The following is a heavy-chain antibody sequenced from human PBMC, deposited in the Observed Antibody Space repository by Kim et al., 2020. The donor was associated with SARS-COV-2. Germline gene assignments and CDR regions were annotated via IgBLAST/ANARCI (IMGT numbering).Heavy chain of an antibody. J-gene: IGHJ6*01. V-gene: IGHV2-70*11. CDR1: GFSLSTSGMC. Sequence: SGPTLVNPTQTLTLTCTFSGFSLSTSGMCVSWIRQPTGKALEWFARIDWDGDKQYSPSLRNRLTISEDTSKNEVVVTMNKIDPGGTANDYCEQGRYY. CDR2: IDWDGDK. CDR3: EQGRYY.